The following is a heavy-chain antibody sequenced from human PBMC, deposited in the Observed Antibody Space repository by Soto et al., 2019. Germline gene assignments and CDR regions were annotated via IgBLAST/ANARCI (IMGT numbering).Heavy chain of an antibody. D-gene: IGHD1-26*01. CDR3: ARDLAKGGGSAGFDY. V-gene: IGHV1-2*02. CDR2: INPKSGGT. Sequence: PVNISGNTSGFTFTIDCMHLVPQAPGQGLEWMGWINPKSGGTMYPQKFQGRVTMTWDTSISTAYMALTRLRSDDTAVYYCARDLAKGGGSAGFDYWGQGTLVT. J-gene: IGHJ4*02. CDR1: GFTFTIDC.